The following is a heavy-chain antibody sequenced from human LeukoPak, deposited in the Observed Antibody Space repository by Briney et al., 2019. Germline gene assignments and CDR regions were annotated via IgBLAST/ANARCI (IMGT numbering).Heavy chain of an antibody. CDR3: AKDAKSSGWGGTDDY. V-gene: IGHV3-30-3*01. J-gene: IGHJ4*02. D-gene: IGHD6-19*01. CDR1: GFTFSSYA. CDR2: ISYDGSNK. Sequence: GGSLRLSCAASGFTFSSYAMHWVRQAPGKGLEWVAVISYDGSNKYYADSVKGRFTISRDNSKNTLYLQMNSLRAEDTAVYYCAKDAKSSGWGGTDDYWGQGTLVTVSS.